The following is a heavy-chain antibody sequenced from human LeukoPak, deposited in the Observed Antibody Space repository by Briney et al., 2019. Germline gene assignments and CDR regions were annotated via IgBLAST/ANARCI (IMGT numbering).Heavy chain of an antibody. V-gene: IGHV3-64*02. CDR2: IDPNGSKT. CDR1: GFTFRSYS. D-gene: IGHD1-26*01. CDR3: ARVGESGIFDY. J-gene: IGHJ4*02. Sequence: GGSLRLSCAASGFTFRSYSMHWVRQTPGKGLEYVSAIDPNGSKTYYADSVKGRYTISRDNSKNTLSLQMGSLRAEDMAVYYCARVGESGIFDYWGQGTLVTVSA.